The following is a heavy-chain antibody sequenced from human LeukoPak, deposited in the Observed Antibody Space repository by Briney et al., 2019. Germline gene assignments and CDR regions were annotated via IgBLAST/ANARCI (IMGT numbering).Heavy chain of an antibody. V-gene: IGHV4-34*01. J-gene: IGHJ2*01. CDR1: GGSFSGYY. CDR3: ARVSWSDYVWGSYRSGWYFDL. Sequence: SETLSLTCAVYGGSFSGYYWSWIRQPPGKGLEWIGEINHSGSTNYNPSLKRRVTISVDTSKNQFSLKLSSVTAADTAVYYCARVSWSDYVWGSYRSGWYFDLWGRGTLVTVSS. CDR2: INHSGST. D-gene: IGHD3-16*02.